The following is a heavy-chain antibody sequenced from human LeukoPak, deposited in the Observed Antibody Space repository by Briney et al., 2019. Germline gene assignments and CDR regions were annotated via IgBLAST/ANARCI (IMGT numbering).Heavy chain of an antibody. Sequence: ASVKVSCKASGYTFTTYDINWVRQATGQGLEWIGWVNPNNGNSGYAQKFQGRVTLTRDTSISTAYMEMTSLRSDDSAVYCCTRVYTTGYPIDYWGQGTLVTVSS. V-gene: IGHV1-8*01. D-gene: IGHD3-9*01. CDR3: TRVYTTGYPIDY. J-gene: IGHJ4*02. CDR1: GYTFTTYD. CDR2: VNPNNGNS.